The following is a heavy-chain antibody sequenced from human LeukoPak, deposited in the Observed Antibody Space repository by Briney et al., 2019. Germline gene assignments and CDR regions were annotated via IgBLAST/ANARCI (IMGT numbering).Heavy chain of an antibody. V-gene: IGHV3-23*01. CDR3: AKDLQGFGELYFDY. Sequence: PGGSLRLSCAASGFTFSSYGMSWVRQAPGKGLEWVSAISGSGGSTYYADSVKGRFTISRDNSKNTLYLQMNSLRAEDTAVYYCAKDLQGFGELYFDYWGQGTLVTVSS. D-gene: IGHD3-10*01. J-gene: IGHJ4*02. CDR1: GFTFSSYG. CDR2: ISGSGGST.